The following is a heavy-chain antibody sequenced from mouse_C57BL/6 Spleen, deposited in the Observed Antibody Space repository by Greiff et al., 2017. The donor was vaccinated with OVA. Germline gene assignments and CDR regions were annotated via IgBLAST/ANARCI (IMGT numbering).Heavy chain of an antibody. CDR2: FHPYNDDT. CDR3: ARRSYDGYYFDY. Sequence: VMLVESGAELVKPGASVKMSCKASGYTFTTYPLEWMKQNHGKSLEWIGNFHPYNDDTKYNEKFKGKATLTVEKSYSTVYLELSRLTSDDSAVYYCARRSYDGYYFDYWGQGTTLTVSS. D-gene: IGHD2-2*01. V-gene: IGHV1-47*01. J-gene: IGHJ2*01. CDR1: GYTFTTYP.